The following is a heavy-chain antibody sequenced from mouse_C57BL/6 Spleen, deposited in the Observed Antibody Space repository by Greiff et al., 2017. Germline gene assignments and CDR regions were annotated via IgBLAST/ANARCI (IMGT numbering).Heavy chain of an antibody. CDR3: ARSPHYYGSSSGYFDV. V-gene: IGHV1-52*01. CDR2: IDPSDSET. J-gene: IGHJ1*03. D-gene: IGHD1-1*01. Sequence: QVQLKQPGAELVRPGSSVKLSCKASGYTFTSYWMHRVKQRPIQGLEWIGNIDPSDSETHYNQKFKDKATLTVDKSSSTAYMQLSSLTSEDSAVYYCARSPHYYGSSSGYFDVWGTGTTVTVSS. CDR1: GYTFTSYW.